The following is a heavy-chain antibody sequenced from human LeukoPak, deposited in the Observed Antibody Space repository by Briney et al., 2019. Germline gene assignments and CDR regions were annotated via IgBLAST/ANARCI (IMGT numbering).Heavy chain of an antibody. V-gene: IGHV3-23*01. CDR3: AKGARSGPYDYYAMDV. CDR2: ISGSGGST. J-gene: IGHJ6*02. CDR1: GFRFSSYA. Sequence: PGGSLRLSCAASGFRFSSYAMSWVRQAPGKGLEWVSAISGSGGSTYYADSVKGRFTISRDNSKNTLYLQMNSLRAEDTAVYHCAKGARSGPYDYYAMDVWGQGATVTVSS. D-gene: IGHD6-19*01.